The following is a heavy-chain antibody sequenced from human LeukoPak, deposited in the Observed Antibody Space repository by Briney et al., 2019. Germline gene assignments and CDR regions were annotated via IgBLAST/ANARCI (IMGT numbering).Heavy chain of an antibody. CDR2: IYYSGST. J-gene: IGHJ5*02. CDR1: GGSISSYY. Sequence: PSETLSLTCTVSGGSISSYYWSWIRQPPGKGLEWIGYIYYSGSTNYNSSLKSRVTISVYTSKNQFSLKLSSVTAADTAVYYCARASVAFDPWGQGTLVTVSS. D-gene: IGHD2-15*01. CDR3: ARASVAFDP. V-gene: IGHV4-59*01.